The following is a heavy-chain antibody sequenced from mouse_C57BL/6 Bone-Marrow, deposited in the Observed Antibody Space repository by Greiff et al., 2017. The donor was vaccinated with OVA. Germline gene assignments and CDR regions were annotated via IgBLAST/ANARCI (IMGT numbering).Heavy chain of an antibody. Sequence: VQLQQSGAELVRPGTSVKMSCKASGYTFTNYWIGWAKQRPGHGLEWIGDIYPGGGYTNYNEKFKGKATLTADKSSSTAYMQFSSLTSEDSAIYDCAREERHSSGYIYWGQGTLVTVSA. J-gene: IGHJ3*01. V-gene: IGHV1-63*01. D-gene: IGHD3-2*02. CDR2: IYPGGGYT. CDR1: GYTFTNYW. CDR3: AREERHSSGYIY.